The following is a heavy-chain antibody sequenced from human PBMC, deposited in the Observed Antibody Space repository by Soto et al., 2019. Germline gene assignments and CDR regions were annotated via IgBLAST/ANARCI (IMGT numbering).Heavy chain of an antibody. Sequence: ASVKVSCKASGGTFSSYAISWVRQAPGQGLEWMGGIIPIFGTANYAQKFQGRVTITADESTSTAYMELSSLRSEDTAVYYCASDRGWLQLIFDYWGQGTLVIVSS. V-gene: IGHV1-69*13. J-gene: IGHJ4*02. CDR3: ASDRGWLQLIFDY. CDR2: IIPIFGTA. CDR1: GGTFSSYA. D-gene: IGHD5-12*01.